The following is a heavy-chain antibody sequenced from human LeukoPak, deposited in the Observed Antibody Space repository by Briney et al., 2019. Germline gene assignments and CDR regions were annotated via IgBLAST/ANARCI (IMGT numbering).Heavy chain of an antibody. CDR2: IYHSGNT. V-gene: IGHV4-38-2*02. CDR1: GYSISSGYY. D-gene: IGHD4-23*01. J-gene: IGHJ4*02. CDR3: ARFDYAGPRGNYFDY. Sequence: KPSETLSLTCTVSGYSISSGYYWGWIRQPPGQGLEWIGIIYHSGNTYYNPSLKSRVTISVDTSNNQFSLKVSSMTATDTAVYYCARFDYAGPRGNYFDYWGQGTLVTVSS.